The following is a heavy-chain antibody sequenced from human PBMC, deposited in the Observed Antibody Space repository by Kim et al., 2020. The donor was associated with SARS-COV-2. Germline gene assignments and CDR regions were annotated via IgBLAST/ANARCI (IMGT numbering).Heavy chain of an antibody. D-gene: IGHD3-16*01. CDR1: GFTFSSYW. J-gene: IGHJ6*02. CDR2: INSEGSST. V-gene: IGHV3-74*01. CDR3: ARVRGYYDYVSGKYYYYYYGMDG. Sequence: GGSLRLSCAASGFTFSSYWMHWVRQAPGKGLVWVSRINSEGSSTSYADSVKGRFTISRDNAKNTLYLQMNSLRAEDTAVYYCARVRGYYDYVSGKYYYYYYGMDGWGQRTTVTVSS.